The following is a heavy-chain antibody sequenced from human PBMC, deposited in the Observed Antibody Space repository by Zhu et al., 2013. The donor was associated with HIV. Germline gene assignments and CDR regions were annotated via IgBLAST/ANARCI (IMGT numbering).Heavy chain of an antibody. J-gene: IGHJ3*01. Sequence: EVQLVESGGGSVQPGGSLRLSCAASGLLVDYNYINWVRQAPGKGLEWVSVIYSGGSTSYADSVKGRFTISRDSSKNTVYLQMNSLRAEDTAVYYCARERSETDDAFDVWGQGTTVTVSS. CDR2: IYSGGST. D-gene: IGHD2-15*01. CDR3: ARERSETDDAFDV. CDR1: GLLVDYNY. V-gene: IGHV3-53*01.